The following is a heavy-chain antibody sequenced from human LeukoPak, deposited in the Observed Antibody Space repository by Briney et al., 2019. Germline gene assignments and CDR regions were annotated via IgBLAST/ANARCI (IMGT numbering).Heavy chain of an antibody. D-gene: IGHD3-22*01. J-gene: IGHJ4*02. V-gene: IGHV4-34*01. CDR3: ARHPRTYYYDSSGYYPPFDY. Sequence: SETLSLTCAVYGGSFSGYYWSWIRQPLGKGLEWIGSIYYSGSTYYNPSLKSRVTISVDTSKNQFSLKLSSVTAADTAVYYCARHPRTYYYDSSGYYPPFDYWGQGTLVTVSS. CDR1: GGSFSGYY. CDR2: IYYSGST.